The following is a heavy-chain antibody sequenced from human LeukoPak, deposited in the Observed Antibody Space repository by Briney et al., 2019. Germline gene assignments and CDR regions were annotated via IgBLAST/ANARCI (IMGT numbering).Heavy chain of an antibody. J-gene: IGHJ4*02. CDR2: IYYSGST. Sequence: SDTLSLTCTVSGGSISGYYWSWIRQPPGKGPEWIGYIYYSGSTNYNPSLKSRVTISLDTSKNQFSLKLSSVTAADTAVYYCARVSSWSNSYYFDYWGQGTLVTVSS. V-gene: IGHV4-59*12. CDR1: GGSISGYY. D-gene: IGHD6-13*01. CDR3: ARVSSWSNSYYFDY.